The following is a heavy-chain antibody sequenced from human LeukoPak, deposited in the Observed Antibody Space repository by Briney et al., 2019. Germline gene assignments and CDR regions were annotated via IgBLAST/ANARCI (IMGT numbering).Heavy chain of an antibody. Sequence: AASVKVSCKASGGTFSSYAISWVRQAPGQGLEWMGGIIPIFGTANYAQKFQGRVTITADKSTSTAYMELSSLRSEDTAVYYCARWPLGSDAFDIWGQGTMVTVSS. CDR3: ARWPLGSDAFDI. J-gene: IGHJ3*02. CDR1: GGTFSSYA. V-gene: IGHV1-69*06. D-gene: IGHD1-26*01. CDR2: IIPIFGTA.